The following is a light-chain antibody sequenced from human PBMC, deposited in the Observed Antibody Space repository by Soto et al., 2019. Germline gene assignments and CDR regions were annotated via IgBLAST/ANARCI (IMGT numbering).Light chain of an antibody. Sequence: QSVLSQPASVSGSPGQSITISCTVTSSDVGGYEYVSWYQQHPGKAPRLMIYDVSSRPSDVSFRFSGSKSGNTASLTISGLQAEDEADYYCSSYATSSPYVFGTGTKVTVL. CDR1: SSDVGGYEY. CDR3: SSYATSSPYV. CDR2: DVS. J-gene: IGLJ1*01. V-gene: IGLV2-14*01.